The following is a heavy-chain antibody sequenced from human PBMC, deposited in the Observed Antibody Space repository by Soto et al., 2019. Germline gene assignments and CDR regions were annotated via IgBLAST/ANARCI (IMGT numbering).Heavy chain of an antibody. Sequence: GGSLRLSCAASGFTFSDYYMSWIRQAPGKGLEWVSYISSSGSTIYYADSVKGRFTISRDNAKNSLYLQMNSLRAEDTAVYYCARVGGLDYYDSSGYKRAFDIWGQGTMVTVS. CDR2: ISSSGSTI. CDR1: GFTFSDYY. J-gene: IGHJ3*02. V-gene: IGHV3-11*01. D-gene: IGHD3-22*01. CDR3: ARVGGLDYYDSSGYKRAFDI.